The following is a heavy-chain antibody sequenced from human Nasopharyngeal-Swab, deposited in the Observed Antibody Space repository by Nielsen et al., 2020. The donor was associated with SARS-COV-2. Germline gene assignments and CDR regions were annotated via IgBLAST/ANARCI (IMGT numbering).Heavy chain of an antibody. Sequence: SQAPGKGLEWIGSIYYSGSTYYNPSLKSRVTISVDTSKNQFSLKLSSVTAADTAVYYCASHRRGYSEDYGMDVWGQGTTVTVSS. J-gene: IGHJ6*02. CDR3: ASHRRGYSEDYGMDV. D-gene: IGHD5-18*01. V-gene: IGHV4-39*01. CDR2: IYYSGST.